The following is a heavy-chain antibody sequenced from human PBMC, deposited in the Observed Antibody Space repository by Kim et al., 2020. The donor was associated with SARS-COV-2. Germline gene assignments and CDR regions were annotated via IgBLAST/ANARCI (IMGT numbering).Heavy chain of an antibody. CDR2: MNAGNGNT. D-gene: IGHD3-22*01. V-gene: IGHV1-8*01. Sequence: ASVKVSCKASGYTFTSYAIHWVRQATGQGLEWMGWMNAGNGNTSYAQKFQGRVTITRNTSISTAYMELSSLRSEDTAVYYCARGFSSIYYYDSYGYYDVWGQGTLVTVSS. J-gene: IGHJ4*02. CDR3: ARGFSSIYYYDSYGYYDV. CDR1: GYTFTSYA.